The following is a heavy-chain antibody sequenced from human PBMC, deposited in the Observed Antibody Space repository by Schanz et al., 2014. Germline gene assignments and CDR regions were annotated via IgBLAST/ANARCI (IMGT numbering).Heavy chain of an antibody. V-gene: IGHV3-11*06. Sequence: VQLLESGGGLVKPGGSLRLSCAASGFTFSDYYMTWIRQAPGKGLEWVSDISDSGDSTHYADSVKARFTISRDNSKNSVSLQMDSLRPEDTAVYFCAKDLHSNSGNYYSYYFDSWGPGALVTGSS. CDR2: ISDSGDST. CDR1: GFTFSDYY. D-gene: IGHD3-10*01. CDR3: AKDLHSNSGNYYSYYFDS. J-gene: IGHJ4*02.